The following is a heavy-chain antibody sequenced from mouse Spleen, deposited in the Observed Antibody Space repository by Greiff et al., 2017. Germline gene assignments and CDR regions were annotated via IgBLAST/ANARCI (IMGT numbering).Heavy chain of an antibody. J-gene: IGHJ4*01. CDR1: GFTFTDYY. CDR2: IRNKANGYTT. D-gene: IGHD1-1*01. CDR3: ARSGSSSYAMDY. Sequence: EVKVVESGGGLVQPGGSLSLSCAASGFTFTDYYMSWVRQPPGKALEWLGFIRNKANGYTTEYSASVKGRFTISRDNSQSILYLQMNALRAEDSATYYCARSGSSSYAMDYWGQGTSVTVSS. V-gene: IGHV7-3*01.